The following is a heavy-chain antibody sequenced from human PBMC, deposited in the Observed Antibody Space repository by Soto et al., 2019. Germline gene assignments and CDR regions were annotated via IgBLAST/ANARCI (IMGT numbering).Heavy chain of an antibody. CDR2: INWSGEST. Sequence: DVQLVESGGGVVRPGGSLRLSCVGSGFIFEDYGMNWVGQSPGKGLEWLSCINWSGESTVYGDSVRGRFTISRDNAKNSLYLQRNSLRAEDTAIYYCARNRRGGGYYFHYWGQGSLVTVSS. CDR1: GFIFEDYG. J-gene: IGHJ4*02. CDR3: ARNRRGGGYYFHY. V-gene: IGHV3-20*04.